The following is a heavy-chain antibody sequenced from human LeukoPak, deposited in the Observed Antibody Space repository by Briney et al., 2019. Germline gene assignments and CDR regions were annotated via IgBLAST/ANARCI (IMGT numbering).Heavy chain of an antibody. D-gene: IGHD6-19*01. Sequence: GGSLRLSCAASGFTFSSYSMNWVRQAPGKGLEWVSSISSSSSYIYYADSVKGRFTISRDNAKNSLYLQMNSLRAEDTAVYYCASESKQWLRSDWYDPWGQGTLVTVSS. CDR2: ISSSSSYI. CDR1: GFTFSSYS. J-gene: IGHJ5*02. V-gene: IGHV3-21*01. CDR3: ASESKQWLRSDWYDP.